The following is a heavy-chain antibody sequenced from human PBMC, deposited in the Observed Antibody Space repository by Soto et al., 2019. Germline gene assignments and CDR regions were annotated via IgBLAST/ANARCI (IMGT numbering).Heavy chain of an antibody. CDR2: IKSKTDGGTT. Sequence: EVQLVESGGGLVEPGGSLRLSCTASGFTFSNAWMTWVGQAPGKGLEWVGRIKSKTDGGTTDYAAPVKGRFTISRDDSKNTMYLQMNSLKTEDTAVYYCTIPSGPMIRPWGQGTLVTVSS. J-gene: IGHJ5*02. CDR1: GFTFSNAW. CDR3: TIPSGPMIRP. V-gene: IGHV3-15*01. D-gene: IGHD3-22*01.